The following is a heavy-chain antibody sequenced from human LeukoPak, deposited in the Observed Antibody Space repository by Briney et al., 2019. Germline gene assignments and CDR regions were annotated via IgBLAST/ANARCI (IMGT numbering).Heavy chain of an antibody. CDR1: GYTFTSYG. CDR2: ISAYNGNT. CDR3: ARGRYSGYDWALTY. J-gene: IGHJ4*02. V-gene: IGHV1-18*01. Sequence: ASVKVSCKASGYTFTSYGISWVRQAPGQGLEWMGWISAYNGNTNYAQKPQGRATMTTDTSTSTACMELRSLRSDDTGVYYCARGRYSGYDWALTYWGQGFLVTVSS. D-gene: IGHD5-12*01.